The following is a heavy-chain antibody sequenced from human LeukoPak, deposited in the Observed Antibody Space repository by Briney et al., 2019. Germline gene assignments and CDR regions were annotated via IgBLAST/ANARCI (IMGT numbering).Heavy chain of an antibody. Sequence: GGSLRLSCAASGFTFSNAWMSWVRQAPGKGLEWVGRIKSKTDGGTTDYAAPVKGRFTISRDDSKNTLYLQMNSLKTEDTAVYYCTTDYDYVWGSYRYTVSENPHWGQGTLVTVSS. CDR1: GFTFSNAW. J-gene: IGHJ4*02. V-gene: IGHV3-15*01. D-gene: IGHD3-16*02. CDR2: IKSKTDGGTT. CDR3: TTDYDYVWGSYRYTVSENPH.